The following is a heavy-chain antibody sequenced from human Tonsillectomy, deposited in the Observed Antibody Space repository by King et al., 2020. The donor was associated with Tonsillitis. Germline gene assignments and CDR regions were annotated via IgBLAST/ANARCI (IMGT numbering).Heavy chain of an antibody. V-gene: IGHV3-21*01. Sequence: VQLVESGGGLVKPGGSLRLSCAASGFTFSSYSMNWVRQAPGKGLEWVSSISSSGDYIYYGDSVKGRFTISRDNAENSLYLQMNSLRAEDTAVYYCARDLRRETYDILTGYQYDAFDIWGQGTMVTVSS. CDR2: ISSSGDYI. CDR1: GFTFSSYS. J-gene: IGHJ3*02. CDR3: ARDLRRETYDILTGYQYDAFDI. D-gene: IGHD3-9*01.